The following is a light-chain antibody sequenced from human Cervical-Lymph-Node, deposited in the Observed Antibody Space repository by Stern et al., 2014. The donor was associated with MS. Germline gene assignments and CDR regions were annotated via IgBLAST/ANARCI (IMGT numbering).Light chain of an antibody. J-gene: IGKJ2*01. V-gene: IGKV1-5*01. CDR3: LQYNDYPHT. CDR2: TAS. CDR1: QSISSW. Sequence: DIVMTQSPSTLSASVGDRVTITCRASQSISSWLAWYQQKPGKAPKLLISTASTLRSGVPARFSGSGSGTEFTLTITSLQPEDFATYFCLQYNDYPHTFGQVTKLEI.